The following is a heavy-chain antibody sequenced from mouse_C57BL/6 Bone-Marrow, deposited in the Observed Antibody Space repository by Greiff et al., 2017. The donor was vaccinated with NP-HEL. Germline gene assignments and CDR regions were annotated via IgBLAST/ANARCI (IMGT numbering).Heavy chain of an antibody. CDR1: GYTFTSYG. D-gene: IGHD3-3*01. CDR2: VYPRSGNT. Sequence: QVQLQQSGAELARPGASVKLSCKASGYTFTSYGIRWVKQRPGQGLEWIGEVYPRSGNTYYNEKFQGKATLTADKSSSTAYMELRSLASEDYAVDCWARGALGYYFDYWGQGTTLTVSS. CDR3: ARGALGYYFDY. J-gene: IGHJ2*01. V-gene: IGHV1-81*01.